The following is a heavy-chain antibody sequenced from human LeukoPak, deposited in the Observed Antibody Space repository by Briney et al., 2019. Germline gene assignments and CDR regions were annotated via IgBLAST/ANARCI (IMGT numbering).Heavy chain of an antibody. CDR3: ARQTGSGLFTLP. D-gene: IGHD3/OR15-3a*01. CDR2: IYYTGNT. V-gene: IGHV4-39*01. CDR1: GVSISSSNSY. J-gene: IGHJ4*02. Sequence: SETLSFTCTVSGVSISSSNSYWGWLRQPPGKGLEWIGSIYYTGNTYYNASLKSRVSISIDTSKNQISLRLTSVTATDTAMYYCARQTGSGLFTLPGGQGTLVTVSS.